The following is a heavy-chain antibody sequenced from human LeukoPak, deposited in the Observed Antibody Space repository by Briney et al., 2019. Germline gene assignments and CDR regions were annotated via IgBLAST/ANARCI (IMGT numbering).Heavy chain of an antibody. CDR1: EITLSSYW. J-gene: IGHJ4*02. V-gene: IGHV3-7*01. Sequence: GGSLRLFCAASEITLSSYWMSWVRQAPGKGLEWVANIKQDGSEKYYVDSVKGRFTISRDNAKNSLSLQMNSLRAEDTAVYYCARDITAGSGWYAAIDYWGQGTLVTVSS. CDR3: ARDITAGSGWYAAIDY. D-gene: IGHD6-19*01. CDR2: IKQDGSEK.